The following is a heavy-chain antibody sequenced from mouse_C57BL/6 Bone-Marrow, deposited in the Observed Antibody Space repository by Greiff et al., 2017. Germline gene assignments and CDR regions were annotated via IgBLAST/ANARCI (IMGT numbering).Heavy chain of an antibody. D-gene: IGHD1-1*01. Sequence: EVKLMESGPGLVKPSQSLSLTCSVTGYSITSGYYWNWIRQFPGNKLEWMGYISYDGSNNYNPSLKNRISITRDTSKNQFFLKLNSVTTEDTATYYCAREVYYGSRGPDWFAYWGQGTLVTVSA. J-gene: IGHJ3*01. V-gene: IGHV3-6*01. CDR2: ISYDGSN. CDR1: GYSITSGYY. CDR3: AREVYYGSRGPDWFAY.